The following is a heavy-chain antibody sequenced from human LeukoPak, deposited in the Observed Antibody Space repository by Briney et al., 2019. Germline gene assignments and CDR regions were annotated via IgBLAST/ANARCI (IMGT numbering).Heavy chain of an antibody. CDR2: ISYDGSNK. CDR1: GFTFSSYG. D-gene: IGHD3/OR15-3a*01. CDR3: AKDRRLLDYESAAFDY. V-gene: IGHV3-30*18. Sequence: GGSLRLSCAASGFTFSSYGMHWVRQAPGKGLEWVAVISYDGSNKYYADSVRGRFTISRDNSKNTLYLQMNSLRAEDTAVYYCAKDRRLLDYESAAFDYWGQGTLVTVSS. J-gene: IGHJ4*02.